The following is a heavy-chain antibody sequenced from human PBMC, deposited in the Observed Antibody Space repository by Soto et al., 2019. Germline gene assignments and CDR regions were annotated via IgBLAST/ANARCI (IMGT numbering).Heavy chain of an antibody. D-gene: IGHD6-13*01. J-gene: IGHJ6*02. CDR3: ARLDFIAAAGTSRNYYYAMDV. CDR1: GGSSSSSSYY. CDR2: IYYSEST. Sequence: SETLSLTCTVSGGSSSSSSYYWGWIRQPPGKGLEWIGSIYYSESTYYNPSLKSRVTISVDTSKNQFSLKLSSMTAADTAVYYCARLDFIAAAGTSRNYYYAMDVWGQGTTVTVSS. V-gene: IGHV4-39*01.